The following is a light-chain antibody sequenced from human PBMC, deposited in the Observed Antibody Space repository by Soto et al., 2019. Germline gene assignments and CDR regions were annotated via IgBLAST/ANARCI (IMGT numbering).Light chain of an antibody. CDR3: QQYNNWPPWT. CDR1: QSVSSN. J-gene: IGKJ1*01. V-gene: IGKV3-15*01. Sequence: EIVMTQSPATLSVSPGERATLSCRASQSVSSNLAWYQHKAGQTPRLLIYAASTRATGIPDRFSGSGSGTEFTLTITSLQSEDFALYYCQQYNNWPPWTFGQGTKVEIK. CDR2: AAS.